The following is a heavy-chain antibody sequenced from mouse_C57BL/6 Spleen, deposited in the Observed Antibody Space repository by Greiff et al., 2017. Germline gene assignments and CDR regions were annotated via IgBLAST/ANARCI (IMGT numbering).Heavy chain of an antibody. CDR1: GYTFTSYT. CDR2: INPSSGYT. J-gene: IGHJ1*03. CDR3: AREFRYYGSSYGYFDV. V-gene: IGHV1-4*01. D-gene: IGHD1-1*01. Sequence: QVQLQQSGAELARPGASVKMSCKASGYTFTSYTMHWVKQRPGQGLEWIGYINPSSGYTKYNQKFKDKATLTADKSSSTAYMQLSSLTSEDSAVXDCAREFRYYGSSYGYFDVWGTGTTVTVSS.